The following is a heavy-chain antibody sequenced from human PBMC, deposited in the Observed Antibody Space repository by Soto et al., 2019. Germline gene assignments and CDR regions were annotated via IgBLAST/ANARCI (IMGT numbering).Heavy chain of an antibody. V-gene: IGHV4-39*01. Sequence: PSETLSLTCIASGGSISSSNYYWGCIRQSTGKGLLWIGSIYYGGSTYSNPSLKSRVTISVETAKYQFSLKLSSVTAADTAVYYCASYCGCDCYSSLPASSVPHYWCLGTLVTVS. CDR2: IYYGGST. J-gene: IGHJ4*02. CDR3: ASYCGCDCYSSLPASSVPHY. CDR1: GGSISSSNYY. D-gene: IGHD2-21*02.